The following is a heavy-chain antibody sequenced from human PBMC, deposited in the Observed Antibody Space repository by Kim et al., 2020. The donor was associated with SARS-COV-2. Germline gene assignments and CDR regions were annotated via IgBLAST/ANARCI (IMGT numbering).Heavy chain of an antibody. CDR3: ARLERVLRVGFDY. V-gene: IGHV4-39*01. J-gene: IGHJ4*02. CDR1: GGSISSSSYY. CDR2: IYYSGST. Sequence: SETLSLTCTVSGGSISSSSYYWGWIRQPPGKGLEWIGSIYYSGSTYYNPSLKSRVTISVDTSKNQFSLKLSSVTAADTAVYYCARLERVLRVGFDYWGQGTLVTVSS. D-gene: IGHD1-1*01.